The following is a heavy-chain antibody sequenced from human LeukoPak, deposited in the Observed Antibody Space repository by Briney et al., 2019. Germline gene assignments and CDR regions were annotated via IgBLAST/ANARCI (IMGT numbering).Heavy chain of an antibody. CDR1: GASISSSY. D-gene: IGHD6-19*01. Sequence: SATLSLTCTVAGASISSSYWRWIRQPRGEWMGWIGFIYYGGSTNYNPSLKSRVTISVDTSKNQFSLKLSSVTAADTAVYYCARESSGWLIWGQGTLVTVSS. CDR3: ARESSGWLI. V-gene: IGHV4-59*01. J-gene: IGHJ4*02. CDR2: IYYGGST.